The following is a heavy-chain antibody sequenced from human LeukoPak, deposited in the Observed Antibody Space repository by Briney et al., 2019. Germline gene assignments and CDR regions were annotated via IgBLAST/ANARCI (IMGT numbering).Heavy chain of an antibody. V-gene: IGHV4-61*02. CDR1: GDSISSGSYY. J-gene: IGHJ4*02. CDR3: ARVPPGPGTGYFDY. Sequence: KSSETLSLTCTVSGDSISSGSYYWSWIRQPAGKGLEWIGRIYTSGSTNYNPSLKSRVTISVDTSKNQFSLKLSSVTAADTAVYYCARVPPGPGTGYFDYWGQGTLVTVSS. CDR2: IYTSGST. D-gene: IGHD6-13*01.